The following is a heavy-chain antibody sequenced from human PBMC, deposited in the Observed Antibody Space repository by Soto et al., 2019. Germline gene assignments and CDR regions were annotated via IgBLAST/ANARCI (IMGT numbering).Heavy chain of an antibody. CDR2: IIPIFDKE. CDR1: GGTFSTYA. V-gene: IGHV1-69*06. J-gene: IGHJ6*02. CDR3: AVAYCTHGVCYYYYYGMDV. D-gene: IGHD2-8*01. Sequence: QVQLVQSGAEVQKPGSSVKVSCKASGGTFSTYAINWVRQAPGQGLEWMGGIIPIFDKEDYAQKFQGRVTITADKSTSTAYMELSSLRYEDTAVYYCAVAYCTHGVCYYYYYGMDVWGQGRTVTVSS.